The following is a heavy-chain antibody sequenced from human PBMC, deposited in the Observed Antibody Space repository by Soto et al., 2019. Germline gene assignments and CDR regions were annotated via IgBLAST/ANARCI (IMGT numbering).Heavy chain of an antibody. D-gene: IGHD3-16*02. CDR2: ISSSSSYI. V-gene: IGHV3-21*01. CDR3: ARDGGGYPNKNYYYGMDV. CDR1: GFTFSSYS. J-gene: IGHJ6*02. Sequence: EVQLVESGGGLVKPGGSLGLSCAASGFTFSSYSMNWVRQAPGKGLEWVSSISSSSSYIYYADSVKGRFTISRDNAKNSLYLQMNSLRAEDTAVYYCARDGGGYPNKNYYYGMDVWGQGTTVTVSS.